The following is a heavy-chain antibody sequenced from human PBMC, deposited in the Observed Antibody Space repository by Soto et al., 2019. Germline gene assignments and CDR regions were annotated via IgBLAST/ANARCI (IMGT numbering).Heavy chain of an antibody. J-gene: IGHJ6*02. D-gene: IGHD2-15*01. CDR1: GYTFTSYG. CDR2: ISAYNGNT. Sequence: ASVNVSCKASGYTFTSYGISWVRQAPGQGLEWMGWISAYNGNTNYAQKLQGRVTMTTDTSTSTAYMELRSLRSDDTAVYYCSLGYCSGGSCSGFAYYYGMDVWGQGTTVTSP. CDR3: SLGYCSGGSCSGFAYYYGMDV. V-gene: IGHV1-18*01.